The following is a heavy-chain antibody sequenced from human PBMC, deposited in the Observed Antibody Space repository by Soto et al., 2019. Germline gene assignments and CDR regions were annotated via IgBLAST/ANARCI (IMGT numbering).Heavy chain of an antibody. CDR1: GYTFTGDY. CDR2: INPNSGGT. J-gene: IGHJ4*02. V-gene: IGHV1-2*04. D-gene: IGHD6-13*01. Sequence: ASVKVACKASGYTFTGDYMRWVRQAPGQGLEWMGWINPNSGGTNYAQKFQGWVTMTRDTSISTAYMELSRLRSDDTAVYYCARDAGYSSSWPPSIWGQGTLVTVSS. CDR3: ARDAGYSSSWPPSI.